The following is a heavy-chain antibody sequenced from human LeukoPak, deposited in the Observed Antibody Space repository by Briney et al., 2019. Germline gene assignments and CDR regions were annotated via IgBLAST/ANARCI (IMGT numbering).Heavy chain of an antibody. CDR3: LRGDSRDY. V-gene: IGHV3-48*04. CDR2: INSVGLTT. D-gene: IGHD2-21*01. J-gene: IGHJ4*02. CDR1: GFTFSTST. Sequence: GGSLRLSCAASGFTFSTSTMNWVRQAPGKGLGWISSINSVGLTTHYIDSVKGRFIISRDNARNSLYLQMNSLRVEDTALYYCLRGDSRDYWGQGTLVTVSS.